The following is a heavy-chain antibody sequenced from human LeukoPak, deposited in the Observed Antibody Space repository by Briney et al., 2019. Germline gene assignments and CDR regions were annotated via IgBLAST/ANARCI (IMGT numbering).Heavy chain of an antibody. V-gene: IGHV4-61*10. Sequence: SETLSLTCTVSGDSLTSGRRYWSWIRQPAGKGLEWIGHFYSSTRTTYNPTLESRITISGDTAKNQFSLKLTSVTAADTAVYYCAREYSGFDYWAQGTLVTVSS. CDR1: GDSLTSGRRY. J-gene: IGHJ4*02. CDR2: FYSSTRT. CDR3: AREYSGFDY. D-gene: IGHD5-12*01.